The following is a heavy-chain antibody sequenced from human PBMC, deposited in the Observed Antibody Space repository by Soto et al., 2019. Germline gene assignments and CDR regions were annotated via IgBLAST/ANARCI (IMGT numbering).Heavy chain of an antibody. CDR2: INPSGGST. D-gene: IGHD5-12*01. CDR3: ARDPPQYSGYDDYYYYYMDV. J-gene: IGHJ6*03. CDR1: GYTFTSYY. Sequence: ASVKVSCKASGYTFTSYYIHWVRQAPGQGLEWMGIINPSGGSTNYAQKFQGRVTMTRDTSTSTVYMELSSLRSDDTAVYYCARDPPQYSGYDDYYYYYMDVWGKGTTVTVSS. V-gene: IGHV1-46*01.